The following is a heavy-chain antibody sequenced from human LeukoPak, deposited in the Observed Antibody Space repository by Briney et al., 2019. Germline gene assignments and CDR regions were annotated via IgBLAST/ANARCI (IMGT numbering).Heavy chain of an antibody. V-gene: IGHV4-34*01. CDR2: INHSGST. J-gene: IGHJ4*02. CDR1: GGSFSGYY. D-gene: IGHD2-15*01. Sequence: PSETLSLTCAVYGGSFSGYYWSWIRQPPGKGLEWIGEINHSGSTNYNPSLKSRVTISVDTSKNQFSLKLSSVTAADTAVYYCARGLGYCSGGSCYSDDYWGQGTLATVSS. CDR3: ARGLGYCSGGSCYSDDY.